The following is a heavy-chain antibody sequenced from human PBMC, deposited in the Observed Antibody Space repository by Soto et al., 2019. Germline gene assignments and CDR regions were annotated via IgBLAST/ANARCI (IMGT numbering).Heavy chain of an antibody. CDR3: ARDGPYYYASRMDV. CDR2: LHSGGDT. V-gene: IGHV3-53*04. D-gene: IGHD3-10*01. CDR1: GIPVSSNY. Sequence: EVQLVESGGGLVQPGGSLRLSCVASGIPVSSNYMTWVRQAPGKGLEWVSVLHSGGDTYYANSVKGRFTISRPDSTNTLFLQMNSLAAEDTAVYYCARDGPYYYASRMDVWGPGTTVTVSS. J-gene: IGHJ6*02.